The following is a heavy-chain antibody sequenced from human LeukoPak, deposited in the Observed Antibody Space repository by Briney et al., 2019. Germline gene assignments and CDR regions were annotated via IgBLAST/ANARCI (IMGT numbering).Heavy chain of an antibody. V-gene: IGHV3-66*04. J-gene: IGHJ4*02. CDR1: GFTFSSYW. D-gene: IGHD4-23*01. CDR2: IYSGGST. Sequence: GGSLRLSCAASGFTFSSYWMSWVRQAPGKGLEWVSVIYSGGSTYYADSVKGRFTISRDNSKNTLYLQMNSLRAEDTAVYYCARRLKTSGNSIRTFDYWGQGTLVTVSS. CDR3: ARRLKTSGNSIRTFDY.